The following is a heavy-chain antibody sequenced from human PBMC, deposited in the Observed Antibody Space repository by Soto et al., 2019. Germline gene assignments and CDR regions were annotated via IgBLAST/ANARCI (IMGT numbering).Heavy chain of an antibody. V-gene: IGHV3-30-3*01. Sequence: QVQLVESGGGVVQSGRSLRLSCAASGFTFSTYAMHWVRQAPGKGLEWVAVISSDGSNNYYADSVKGRFTISRDNSKNTLYLQMNSLRVEHTAVYYCARMGWAVAGSYYFDYWGQGTLVTVSS. J-gene: IGHJ4*02. CDR3: ARMGWAVAGSYYFDY. CDR1: GFTFSTYA. CDR2: ISSDGSNN. D-gene: IGHD6-19*01.